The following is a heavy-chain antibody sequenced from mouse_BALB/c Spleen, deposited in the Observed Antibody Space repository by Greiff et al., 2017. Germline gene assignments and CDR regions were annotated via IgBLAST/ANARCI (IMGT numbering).Heavy chain of an antibody. J-gene: IGHJ2*01. CDR3: ARDDGYYDY. D-gene: IGHD2-3*01. CDR1: GFTFTDYY. Sequence: EVMLVESGGGLVQPGGSLRLSCATSGFTFTDYYMSWVRQPPGKALEWLGFIRNKANGYTTEYSASVKGRFTISRDNSQSILYLQMNTLRAEDSATYYRARDDGYYDYWGQGTTLTVSS. V-gene: IGHV7-3*02. CDR2: IRNKANGYTT.